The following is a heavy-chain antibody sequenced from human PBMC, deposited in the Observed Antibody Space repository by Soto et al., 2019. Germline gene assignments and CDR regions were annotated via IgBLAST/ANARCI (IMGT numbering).Heavy chain of an antibody. CDR2: INHSGST. V-gene: IGHV4-34*01. Sequence: QVQLQQWGAGLLKPSETLSLTCAVYGGSFSGYYWSWIRQPPGKGLEWIGEINHSGSTNYNPSLKSRVTISVDTSKNQFSLKLSSVTAADTAVYYGASVRKDSRSSHYLYYCYYYYMDVWGKGTTVTVSS. CDR1: GGSFSGYY. CDR3: ASVRKDSRSSHYLYYCYYYYMDV. D-gene: IGHD6-6*01. J-gene: IGHJ6*03.